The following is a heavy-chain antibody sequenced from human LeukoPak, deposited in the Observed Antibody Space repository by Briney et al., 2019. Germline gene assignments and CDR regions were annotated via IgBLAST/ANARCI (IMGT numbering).Heavy chain of an antibody. V-gene: IGHV4-4*02. CDR3: ARFIAAAGSYYFDY. CDR1: GGSISSSNW. CDR2: IYHSGST. J-gene: IGHJ4*02. D-gene: IGHD6-13*01. Sequence: SETLSLTCAVSGGSISSSNWWSWVRQPPGKGLEWIGEIYHSGSTNYNPSLKSRVTISVDKSRNQFSLKLSSVTAADTAVYYCARFIAAAGSYYFDYWGQGTLVTVSS.